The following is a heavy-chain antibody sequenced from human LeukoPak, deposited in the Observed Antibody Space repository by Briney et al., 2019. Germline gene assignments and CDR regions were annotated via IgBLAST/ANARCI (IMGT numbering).Heavy chain of an antibody. CDR2: IREDGSEI. CDR1: GFTFSTYW. Sequence: GGSLRLSCGASGFTFSTYWMTWVRQAPRKGLEWVANIREDGSEIFYVDSVKGRFTISRDNTKNSMYLQMNSLRVEDSGLYYCTRDRSWSGYDYWGQGTLVTVSS. CDR3: TRDRSWSGYDY. J-gene: IGHJ4*02. V-gene: IGHV3-7*03. D-gene: IGHD1-26*01.